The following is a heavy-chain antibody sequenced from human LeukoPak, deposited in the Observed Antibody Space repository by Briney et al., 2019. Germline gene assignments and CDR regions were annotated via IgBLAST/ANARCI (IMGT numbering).Heavy chain of an antibody. CDR1: GGSISSGDYY. V-gene: IGHV4-30-4*08. J-gene: IGHJ4*02. D-gene: IGHD4-11*01. CDR2: IYYSGST. CDR3: AREHSTYGSDY. Sequence: PSETLSLTCTVSGGSISSGDYYWSWIRQPPGKGLEWIGYIYYSGSTYYNPSLKSRVTISVDTSKNQFSLKLSSVTAADTAVYYCAREHSTYGSDYWGQGTLVTVSS.